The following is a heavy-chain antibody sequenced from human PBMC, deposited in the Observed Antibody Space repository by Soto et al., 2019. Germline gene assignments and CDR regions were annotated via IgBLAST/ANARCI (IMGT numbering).Heavy chain of an antibody. D-gene: IGHD6-19*01. CDR3: AREERPLLYSSGWYGYY. CDR1: GYTFTSYG. J-gene: IGHJ4*02. V-gene: IGHV1-18*01. Sequence: QVQLVQSGAEVKKPGASVKVSCKASGYTFTSYGINWVRQAPGHGLEWMGWISAYNGNTHYAQKLQGRVTMTTDTSTITAYMELRSRRSDGTAVYYCAREERPLLYSSGWYGYYWGQGTLVTFSS. CDR2: ISAYNGNT.